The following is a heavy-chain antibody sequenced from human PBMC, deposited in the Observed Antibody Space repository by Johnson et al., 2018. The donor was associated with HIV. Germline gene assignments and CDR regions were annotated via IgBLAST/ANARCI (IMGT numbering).Heavy chain of an antibody. Sequence: VQLVESGGGVVRPGGSLRLSCAASGFTFDDYGMSWVRQAPGKGLVWVSRINSDGSSTRYADSVKGRFTISRDNAKNTLYLQMNSLRAEDTAVYYCARVGSSWGRDAFDIWGQGTMVTVSS. V-gene: IGHV3-74*02. CDR1: GFTFDDYG. CDR3: ARVGSSWGRDAFDI. CDR2: INSDGSST. J-gene: IGHJ3*02. D-gene: IGHD6-13*01.